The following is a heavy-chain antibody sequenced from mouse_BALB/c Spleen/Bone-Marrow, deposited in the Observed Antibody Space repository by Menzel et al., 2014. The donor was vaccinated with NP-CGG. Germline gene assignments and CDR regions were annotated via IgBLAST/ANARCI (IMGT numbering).Heavy chain of an antibody. CDR2: IFWDDDK. CDR3: GRKYRYDRVYYAMDY. V-gene: IGHV8-12*01. Sequence: QVTLKECGPGILQPSQTLSLTCSFSGFSLSTSGMGVSWIRQPSGKGLEWPAHIFWDDDKRYNPSLKSRLTISKDTSSNQVFLKITSVGTADIATYYCGRKYRYDRVYYAMDYWGQGTSVTVSS. D-gene: IGHD2-14*01. J-gene: IGHJ4*01. CDR1: GFSLSTSGMG.